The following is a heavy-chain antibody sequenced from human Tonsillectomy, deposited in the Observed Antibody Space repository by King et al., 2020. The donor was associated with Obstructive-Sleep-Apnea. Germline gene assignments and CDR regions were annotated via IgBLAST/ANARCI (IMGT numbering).Heavy chain of an antibody. CDR2: IKHDRSRI. J-gene: IGHJ4*02. CDR1: GISFSTFW. D-gene: IGHD5-24*01. V-gene: IGHV3-7*03. Sequence: VQLVESGGGLVQPGGSLRLSCAASGISFSTFWMSWVRQAPGKGLEWVSNIKHDRSRIYYVDSVKGRFTISRDNAQNSLYLPMNSLRAEDTAVYYCARESGDGSSFDYWGQGTLVTVSS. CDR3: ARESGDGSSFDY.